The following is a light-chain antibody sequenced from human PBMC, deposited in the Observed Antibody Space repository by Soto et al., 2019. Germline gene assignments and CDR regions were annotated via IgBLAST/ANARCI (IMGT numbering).Light chain of an antibody. CDR1: QSISSW. CDR3: QQYNSYSYT. Sequence: DIQMTQSPSTLSASVGDRVTITCRDSQSISSWLAWYQQKPGKAPKLLIYKASSLESGVPSRFSGSGSGTAFTLTISSLQPDDFANYDCQQYNSYSYTFGQGTKLEIK. J-gene: IGKJ2*01. CDR2: KAS. V-gene: IGKV1-5*03.